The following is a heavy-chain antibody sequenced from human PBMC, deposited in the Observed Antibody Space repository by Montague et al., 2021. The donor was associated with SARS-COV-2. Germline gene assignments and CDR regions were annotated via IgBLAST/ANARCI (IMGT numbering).Heavy chain of an antibody. CDR2: IFHSGTI. Sequence: SETLSLTCRVSGDSISTSTWWTWVRQTPGKGLEWIGEIFHSGTINYNPSLKNRVSISVDKSNNQFSLRLSSLIAADTAVYYCATLSRRTAAGTRDYFGLDVWGQGTTVVVSS. V-gene: IGHV4-4*02. CDR3: ATLSRRTAAGTRDYFGLDV. J-gene: IGHJ6*02. CDR1: GDSISTSTW. D-gene: IGHD6-13*01.